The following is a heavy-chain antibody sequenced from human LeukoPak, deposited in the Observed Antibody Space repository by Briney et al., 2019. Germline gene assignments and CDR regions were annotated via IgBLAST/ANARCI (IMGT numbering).Heavy chain of an antibody. D-gene: IGHD3-3*01. Sequence: GGSLRLSCAASGFTFSSYAMHWVRQAPGKGLEWVAVISYDGSNKYYADSVKGRFTISRDNSKNTLYLQMNSLRAEDTAVYYCARDGGIFGVGNFDCWGQGTLVTVSS. CDR1: GFTFSSYA. V-gene: IGHV3-30-3*01. J-gene: IGHJ4*02. CDR3: ARDGGIFGVGNFDC. CDR2: ISYDGSNK.